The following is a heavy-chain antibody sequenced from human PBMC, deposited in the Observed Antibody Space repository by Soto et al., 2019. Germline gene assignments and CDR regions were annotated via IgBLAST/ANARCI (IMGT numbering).Heavy chain of an antibody. CDR3: AKAGETCDNAGYIDH. CDR1: GFALSAYG. D-gene: IGHD3-16*01. Sequence: QVQVEESGGGLVQAGTSLTLSCAVSGFALSAYGMHWVRLPPGRGLEWVSVIGYTGKYDYYADSVKGRFTVSRDTSQNTVFLHMNRLRAEDTAVYYCAKAGETCDNAGYIDHWGQGTLVTVSS. CDR2: IGYTGKYD. J-gene: IGHJ4*02. V-gene: IGHV3-33*06.